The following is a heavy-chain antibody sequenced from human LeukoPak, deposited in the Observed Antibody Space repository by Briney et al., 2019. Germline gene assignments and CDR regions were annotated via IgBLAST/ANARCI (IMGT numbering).Heavy chain of an antibody. D-gene: IGHD1-26*01. J-gene: IGHJ4*02. V-gene: IGHV1-2*02. CDR3: ARGSSGTPLYFDY. Sequence: ASVKVSCKASGYTFTGYYIHWVRQAPGQGLEWMGWINPNSGGTNYAQKFQGRVTMTRDTSITTAYMELSRLRSDDTAVYSCARGSSGTPLYFDYWGQGTLVTVSS. CDR1: GYTFTGYY. CDR2: INPNSGGT.